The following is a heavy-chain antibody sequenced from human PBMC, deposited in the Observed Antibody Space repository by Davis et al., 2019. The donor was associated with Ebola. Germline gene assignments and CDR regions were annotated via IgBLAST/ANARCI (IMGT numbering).Heavy chain of an antibody. V-gene: IGHV4-61*01. CDR1: GGSVTSGSYY. Sequence: MPSESLSLTCTVSGGSVTSGSYYWCWLRQPPGKGLEWIGYFYYSENTNYNPSLKSRVTISPDASKNQFSLLLTSVTAADMAVYYCSRGEGGVGPGKYWGQGTLVTVSS. J-gene: IGHJ4*02. CDR2: FYYSENT. CDR3: SRGEGGVGPGKY. D-gene: IGHD1-26*01.